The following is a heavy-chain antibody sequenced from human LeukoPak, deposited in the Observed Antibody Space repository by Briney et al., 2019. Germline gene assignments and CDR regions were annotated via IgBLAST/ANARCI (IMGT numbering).Heavy chain of an antibody. J-gene: IGHJ4*02. Sequence: GGPQRLPCAAWGFLFRSYWMHWVRQAPGKGPVWVSRIKSDGSSPSYADSVKGRFTISRDNAKNTVYLKMNSLRAEDTAVYYCAKDGHYSNFYFDYWGQGTLVTVSS. CDR2: IKSDGSSP. V-gene: IGHV3-74*01. D-gene: IGHD4-11*01. CDR3: AKDGHYSNFYFDY. CDR1: GFLFRSYW.